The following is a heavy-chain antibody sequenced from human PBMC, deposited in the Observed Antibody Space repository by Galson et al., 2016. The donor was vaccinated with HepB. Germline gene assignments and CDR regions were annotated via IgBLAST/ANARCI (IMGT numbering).Heavy chain of an antibody. V-gene: IGHV1-46*01. CDR2: INPSGGST. J-gene: IGHJ4*02. Sequence: SVKVSCKASGYTFTSYYMHWVRQAPGQGLEWMGIINPSGGSTSYAQKFQGRVIMTRDTSTTTVYMELSSLRSEDTAVYYCARGGVGGPLVPAARSCWYWGQGTLVTVSS. CDR3: ARGGVGGPLVPAARSCWY. CDR1: GYTFTSYY. D-gene: IGHD2-2*01.